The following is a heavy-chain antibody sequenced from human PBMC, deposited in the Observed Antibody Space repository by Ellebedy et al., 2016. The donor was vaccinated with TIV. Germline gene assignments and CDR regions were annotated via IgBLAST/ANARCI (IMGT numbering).Heavy chain of an antibody. CDR3: ASSRYHYYLGTTIFAS. V-gene: IGHV3-23*01. CDR2: IVGSGA. CDR1: GFTFSPYA. D-gene: IGHD3-10*01. Sequence: GESLKISCAASGFTFSPYAMPWVRQAPGKGLEWVSGIVGSGAEKYADAAKGRFITFRDNSKDTLFLQMNSLRAEDTAVYYCASSRYHYYLGTTIFASWGQGALVTVSS. J-gene: IGHJ4*02.